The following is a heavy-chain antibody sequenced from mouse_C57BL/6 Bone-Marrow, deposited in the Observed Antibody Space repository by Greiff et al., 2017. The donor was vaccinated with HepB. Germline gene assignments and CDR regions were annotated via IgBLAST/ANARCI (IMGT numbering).Heavy chain of an antibody. CDR1: GYTFTDYN. D-gene: IGHD2-1*01. CDR2: NNPNNGGT. Sequence: EVKLQESGPELVKPGASVKIPCKASGYTFTDYNMDWVKQSHGKSLEWIGDNNPNNGGTIYNQKFKGKATLTVDKSSSTAYMELRSLTSEDTAVYYCARDGNYPWYFDVWGTGTAVTVSS. J-gene: IGHJ1*03. CDR3: ARDGNYPWYFDV. V-gene: IGHV1-18*01.